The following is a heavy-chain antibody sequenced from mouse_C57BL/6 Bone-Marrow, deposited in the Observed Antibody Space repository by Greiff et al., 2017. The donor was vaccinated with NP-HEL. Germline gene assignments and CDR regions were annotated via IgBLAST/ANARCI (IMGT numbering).Heavy chain of an antibody. CDR1: GYTFTSYG. V-gene: IGHV1-81*01. D-gene: IGHD1-1*01. J-gene: IGHJ3*01. CDR2: IYPRSGNT. CDR3: ARGDYYGSSWFAY. Sequence: VQLQESGAELARPGASVKLSCKASGYTFTSYGISWVKQRTGQGLEWIGEIYPRSGNTYYTEKCKGKATLTAAKSSSTAYMELRSLTSEDSAVYFCARGDYYGSSWFAYWGQGTLVTVSA.